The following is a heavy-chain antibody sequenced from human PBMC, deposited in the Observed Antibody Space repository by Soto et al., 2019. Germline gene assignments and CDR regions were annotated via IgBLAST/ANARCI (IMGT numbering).Heavy chain of an antibody. CDR3: ARDRYYDFWSGYYEFDP. D-gene: IGHD3-3*01. CDR2: ISACNGNT. Sequence: ASVKVSCKASGYTFTSYGISWVRQAPGQGLEWMGWISACNGNTNYAQKLQGRVTMTTDTSTSTAYMELRSLRSDDTAVYYCARDRYYDFWSGYYEFDPWGQGTLVTVSS. V-gene: IGHV1-18*04. J-gene: IGHJ5*02. CDR1: GYTFTSYG.